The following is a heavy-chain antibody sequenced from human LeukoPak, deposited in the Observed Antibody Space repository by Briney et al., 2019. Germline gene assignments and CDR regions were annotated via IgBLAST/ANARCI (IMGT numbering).Heavy chain of an antibody. D-gene: IGHD3-10*02. J-gene: IGHJ6*04. CDR2: ISGSGEST. CDR3: AELGITMIGGV. Sequence: GGSLRLSCAVSGFTFRSYDMSWVRQAPGKGLEWVSGISGSGESTYYANSVKGRFTISRDTSKNALYLQMNSLRAEDTAVYYCAELGITMIGGVWGKGTTVTISS. V-gene: IGHV3-23*01. CDR1: GFTFRSYD.